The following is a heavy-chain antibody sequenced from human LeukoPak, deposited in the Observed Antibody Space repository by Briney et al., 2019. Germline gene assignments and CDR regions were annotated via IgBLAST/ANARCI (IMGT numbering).Heavy chain of an antibody. Sequence: SETLSLTCTVSGGSISSSSYYWGWIRQPPGKGLEWIGSIYYSGSTYYNPSLKSRVTISVDTSKNQFSLKLSSVTAADTAVYYCARDPGRDGYNYQAYYFDYWGQGTLVTVSS. CDR3: ARDPGRDGYNYQAYYFDY. CDR1: GGSISSSSYY. J-gene: IGHJ4*02. CDR2: IYYSGST. D-gene: IGHD5-24*01. V-gene: IGHV4-39*07.